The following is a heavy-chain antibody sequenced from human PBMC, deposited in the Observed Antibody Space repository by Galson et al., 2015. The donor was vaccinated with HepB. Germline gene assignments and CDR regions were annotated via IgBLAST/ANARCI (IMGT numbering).Heavy chain of an antibody. CDR1: GFTFDDYA. D-gene: IGHD2-21*01. CDR3: AKAGLALLGAFDI. Sequence: SLRLSCAASGFTFDDYAMHWVRQAPGKGLEWVSGISWNSGSIGYADSVKGRFTISRDNAKNSLYLQMNSLRAEDTALYYCAKAGLALLGAFDIWGQGTMVTVSS. J-gene: IGHJ3*02. CDR2: ISWNSGSI. V-gene: IGHV3-9*01.